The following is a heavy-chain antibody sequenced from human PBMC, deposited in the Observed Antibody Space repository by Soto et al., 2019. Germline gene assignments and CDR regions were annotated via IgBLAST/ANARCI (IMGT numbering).Heavy chain of an antibody. J-gene: IGHJ4*02. Sequence: GESLKISCKGSGYSFTSYWIGWVRQMPGKGLEWMGIIYPGDSDTRYSPSFQGQVTISADKSISTAYLQWSSLKASDTAMYYCASSTVKNVRALSFDYWGQGTLVTVSS. CDR1: GYSFTSYW. CDR2: IYPGDSDT. D-gene: IGHD4-17*01. CDR3: ASSTVKNVRALSFDY. V-gene: IGHV5-51*01.